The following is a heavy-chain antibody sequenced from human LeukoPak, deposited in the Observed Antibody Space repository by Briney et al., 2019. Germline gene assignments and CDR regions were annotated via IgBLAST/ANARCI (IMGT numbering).Heavy chain of an antibody. Sequence: GGSLRLSCTASGFTFSSFARHWVRQAPGKGLEWVAVISYDGGNKYFADSVRGRFTISRDKSKNTLFLQMNSLRAEDTAVYYCARDLMIAAAGLDYWGQGTLVTVSS. CDR3: ARDLMIAAAGLDY. CDR1: GFTFSSFA. CDR2: ISYDGGNK. J-gene: IGHJ4*02. D-gene: IGHD6-13*01. V-gene: IGHV3-30-3*01.